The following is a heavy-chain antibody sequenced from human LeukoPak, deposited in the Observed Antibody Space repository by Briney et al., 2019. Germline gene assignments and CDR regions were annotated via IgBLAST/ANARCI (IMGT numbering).Heavy chain of an antibody. CDR1: GFTFSSYG. D-gene: IGHD6-19*01. Sequence: GGSLRLSCAASGFTFSSYGMSWVRQAPGKGLEWVSAISGSGGSTYYADSVKGRFTISRDNSKNTLYLQMNSLRAEDTAVHYCARSKWDTSGWYYFDYWGQGTLVTVSS. CDR3: ARSKWDTSGWYYFDY. J-gene: IGHJ4*02. CDR2: ISGSGGST. V-gene: IGHV3-23*01.